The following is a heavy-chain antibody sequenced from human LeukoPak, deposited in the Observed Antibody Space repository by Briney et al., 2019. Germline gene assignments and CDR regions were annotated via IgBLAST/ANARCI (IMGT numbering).Heavy chain of an antibody. V-gene: IGHV4-34*01. Sequence: SETLSLTCAVYGGPFSGYYWSWIRQPPGKGLEWIGEINHSGSTNYNPSLKSRVTISVDTSKNQFSLKLSSVTAADTAVYYCARARGGHYYGSGSYRYYFDYWGQGTLVTVSS. CDR1: GGPFSGYY. CDR2: INHSGST. J-gene: IGHJ4*02. D-gene: IGHD3-10*01. CDR3: ARARGGHYYGSGSYRYYFDY.